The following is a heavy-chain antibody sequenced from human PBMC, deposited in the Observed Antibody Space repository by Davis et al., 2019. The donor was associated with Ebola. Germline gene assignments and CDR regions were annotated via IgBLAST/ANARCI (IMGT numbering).Heavy chain of an antibody. D-gene: IGHD6-6*01. Sequence: SETLSLTCTVSGGSISNYYWSWIRQPPGKGLEWNGYIHYIGSTNYNPSLNSRVAISVDTSKNHFSLKLGSVTAADPAVYYCARRGSSSFGYWGPGTLVTVSS. CDR2: IHYIGST. CDR3: ARRGSSSFGY. CDR1: GGSISNYY. J-gene: IGHJ4*02. V-gene: IGHV4-59*12.